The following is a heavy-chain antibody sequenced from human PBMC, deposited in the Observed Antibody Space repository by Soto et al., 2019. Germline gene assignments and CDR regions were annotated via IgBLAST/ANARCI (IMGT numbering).Heavy chain of an antibody. CDR1: GYTFTSYA. D-gene: IGHD2-2*01. CDR2: INAGNGNT. V-gene: IGHV1-3*01. CDR3: ARGLIVVVPAAMVYYYYGMDV. J-gene: IGHJ6*02. Sequence: QVQLVQSGAEVKKPGASVKVSCKASGYTFTSYAMHWVRQAPGQRLEWMGWINAGNGNTKYSQKFQGRVTITRDTSASTAYRELSSLRSEDTAVYYCARGLIVVVPAAMVYYYYGMDVWGQGTTVTVSS.